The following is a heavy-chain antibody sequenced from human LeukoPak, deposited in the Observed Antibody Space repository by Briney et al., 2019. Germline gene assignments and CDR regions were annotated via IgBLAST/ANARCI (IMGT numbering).Heavy chain of an antibody. CDR1: GFTFSSYS. J-gene: IGHJ4*02. V-gene: IGHV3-21*01. CDR2: ISSSSSYI. Sequence: GGSLRLSCAASGFTFSSYSMNWVRQAPGKGLEWISSISSSSSYIYYADSVKGRFTISRDNAKNSLYLQMNSLRAEDTAVYYCAREEVVVAAGIDYWGQGTLVTVSS. CDR3: AREEVVVAAGIDY. D-gene: IGHD2-15*01.